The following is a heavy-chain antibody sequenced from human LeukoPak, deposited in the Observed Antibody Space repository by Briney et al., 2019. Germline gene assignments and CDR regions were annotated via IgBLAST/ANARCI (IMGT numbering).Heavy chain of an antibody. CDR2: ISGYDGNT. D-gene: IGHD4-17*01. V-gene: IGHV1-18*01. CDR3: ARTVTTSSYYFDY. Sequence: VASVKVSCKASGYTFTTYGVSWVRQAPGQGLEWMGWISGYDGNTNYAQKLRGRVTMTTDTSTSTAYMDLWSLRSDDTALYYCARTVTTSSYYFDYWGQGTLVTVSS. CDR1: GYTFTTYG. J-gene: IGHJ4*02.